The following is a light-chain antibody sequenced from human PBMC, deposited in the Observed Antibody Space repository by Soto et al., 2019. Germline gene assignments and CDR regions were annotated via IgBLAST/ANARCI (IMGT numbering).Light chain of an antibody. CDR3: QQYNNWPPGT. V-gene: IGKV3D-15*01. CDR2: GAS. CDR1: QSISAN. J-gene: IGKJ1*01. Sequence: EIVITQSPATLALSPGDRATLSCRASQSISANLAWYQQKPGQTPRLLIYGASNRATGIPARFSGSESGANFTLTISSLQSEDFAVYYCQQYNNWPPGTFGQGTKVDIK.